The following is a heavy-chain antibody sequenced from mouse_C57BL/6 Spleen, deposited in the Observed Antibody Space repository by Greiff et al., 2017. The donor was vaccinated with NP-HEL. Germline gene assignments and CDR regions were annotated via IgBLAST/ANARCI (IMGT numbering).Heavy chain of an antibody. J-gene: IGHJ3*01. Sequence: VQLQQSGPELVKPGASVKISCKASGYAFSSSWMNWVKQRPGKGLEWIGRICPGDGDTNYNGKFKGKATLTADKSSSTAYMQLSSLTSEDSAVYFCARRRGGDYYGSSYAWFAYWGQGTLVTVSA. CDR1: GYAFSSSW. V-gene: IGHV1-82*01. D-gene: IGHD1-1*01. CDR2: ICPGDGDT. CDR3: ARRRGGDYYGSSYAWFAY.